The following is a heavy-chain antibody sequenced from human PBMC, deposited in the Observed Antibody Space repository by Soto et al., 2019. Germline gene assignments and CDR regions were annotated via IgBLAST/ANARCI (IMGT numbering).Heavy chain of an antibody. D-gene: IGHD3-9*01. CDR1: GVSIRSFTYY. V-gene: IGHV4-39*01. J-gene: IGHJ5*02. CDR3: ARRERYYGSPGWFDP. CDR2: VYYNENT. Sequence: SETLSLTSSVCGVSIRSFTYYRGWFRRPRGKGLEWIGTVYYNENTYYTPSLQSRVTITVDTAKNQFSLSLRSVTAADTAMYFCARRERYYGSPGWFDPWGPGTLVTASS.